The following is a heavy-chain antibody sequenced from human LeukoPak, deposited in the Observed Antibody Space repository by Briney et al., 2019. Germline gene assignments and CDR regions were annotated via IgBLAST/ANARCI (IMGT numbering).Heavy chain of an antibody. CDR2: ISYDGSNK. J-gene: IGHJ4*02. CDR3: ARENGVVGASGEFDY. CDR1: GFTFSSYG. D-gene: IGHD1-26*01. V-gene: IGHV3-30*03. Sequence: GGSLRLSCAASGFTFSSYGMHWVRQAPGKGLEWVTVISYDGSNKYYADSVKGRFTISRDNSENTVYLQMNSLRAEDTAVYYCARENGVVGASGEFDYWGQGTLVTVSS.